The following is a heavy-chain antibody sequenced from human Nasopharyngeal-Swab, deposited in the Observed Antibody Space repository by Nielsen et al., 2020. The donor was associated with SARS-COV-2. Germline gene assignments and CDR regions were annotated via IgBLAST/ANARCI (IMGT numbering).Heavy chain of an antibody. CDR2: IRSKAYGGTT. CDR3: TFDSSGYYPHDAFDI. D-gene: IGHD3-22*01. J-gene: IGHJ3*02. CDR1: GFTFGDYA. Sequence: GASLKISCTASGFTFGDYAMSWVRQAPGKGLEWVGFIRSKAYGGTTEYAASVKGRFTISRDDSKSIAYLQMNGLKTEDTAVYYCTFDSSGYYPHDAFDIWGQGTMVTVSS. V-gene: IGHV3-49*04.